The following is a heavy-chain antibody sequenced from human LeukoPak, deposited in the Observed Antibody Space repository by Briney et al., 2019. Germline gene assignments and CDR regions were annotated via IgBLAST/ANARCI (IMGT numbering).Heavy chain of an antibody. Sequence: GASVKVSCKASGYTFTSYGISWVRQAPGQGLEWMGWISAYNGSTNYAQKLQGRVTMTTDTSTSTAYMELRSLRSDDTAVYYCARDFGDYGDYARSNDAFDIWGQGTMVTVSS. CDR1: GYTFTSYG. J-gene: IGHJ3*02. CDR2: ISAYNGST. CDR3: ARDFGDYGDYARSNDAFDI. V-gene: IGHV1-18*01. D-gene: IGHD4-17*01.